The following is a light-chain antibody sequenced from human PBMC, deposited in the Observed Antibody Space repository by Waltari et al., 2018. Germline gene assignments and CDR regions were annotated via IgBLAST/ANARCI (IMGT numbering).Light chain of an antibody. V-gene: IGLV1-44*01. Sequence: QSVLTQPPSVSATPGQTVTISCSGSISNIATNTVNWYQHLPGTAPKLLVYINGQRPAGVPDRFSASKSGTSASLAISGLQSEDEAYYYCAVWDDSLNGPVFGGGTKLTAL. J-gene: IGLJ2*01. CDR3: AVWDDSLNGPV. CDR1: ISNIATNT. CDR2: ING.